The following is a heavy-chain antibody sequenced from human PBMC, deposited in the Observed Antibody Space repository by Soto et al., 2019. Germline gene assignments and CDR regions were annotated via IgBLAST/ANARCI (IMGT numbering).Heavy chain of an antibody. CDR2: INAGNGNT. CDR1: GYTFTSYA. D-gene: IGHD4-17*01. Sequence: GASVKVSCKASGYTFTSYAMHWVRQAPGQRLEWMGWINAGNGNTKYSQKFQGRVTITRDTSASTAYMELSSLRSEDTAVYYCARDHLPGDYPADWFYPWGQGTLVTVSS. J-gene: IGHJ5*02. V-gene: IGHV1-3*01. CDR3: ARDHLPGDYPADWFYP.